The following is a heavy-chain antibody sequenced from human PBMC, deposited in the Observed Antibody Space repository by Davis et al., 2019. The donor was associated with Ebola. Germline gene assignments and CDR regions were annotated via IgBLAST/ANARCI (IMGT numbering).Heavy chain of an antibody. V-gene: IGHV3-74*01. CDR2: INTDGSFT. CDR1: GFTFSSYW. CDR3: AKRDSGGLPYFVL. D-gene: IGHD1-26*01. J-gene: IGHJ2*01. Sequence: GESLKISCAASGFTFSSYWMHWVRQTPGKGLVWVSRINTDGSFTDYADSVKGRFTISRDNARNTVSLQMKSLTAEDTAVYYCAKRDSGGLPYFVLWGRGTLVTVSS.